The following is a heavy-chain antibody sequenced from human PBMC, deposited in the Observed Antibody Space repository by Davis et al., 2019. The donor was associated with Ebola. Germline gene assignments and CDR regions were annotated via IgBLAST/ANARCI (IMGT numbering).Heavy chain of an antibody. V-gene: IGHV4-34*01. CDR3: ATITTPHYYYYYGMDV. CDR2: IYYSGST. CDR1: GGSFSGYY. Sequence: GSLRLSCAVYGGSFSGYYWSWIRQPPGKGLEWIGSIYYSGSTYYNPSLKSRVTISVDTSKNQFSLKLSSVTAADTAVYYCATITTPHYYYYYGMDVWGQGTTVTVSS. D-gene: IGHD3-22*01. J-gene: IGHJ6*02.